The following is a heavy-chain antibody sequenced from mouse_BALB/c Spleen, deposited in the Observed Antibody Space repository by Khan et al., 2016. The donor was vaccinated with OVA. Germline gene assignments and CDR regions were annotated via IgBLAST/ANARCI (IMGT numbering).Heavy chain of an antibody. CDR3: ARSTTEYALDY. V-gene: IGHV1-4*01. CDR2: INPRSGYT. Sequence: QVQLKESGAELARPGASVKMSCKASGYTFTSHTMHWVKQRPGQGLEWIGYINPRSGYTQYNQKFNDKATLTADISSSTAYMQLSSLTSEDSAVDYCARSTTEYALDYWGQGTSVTVSS. J-gene: IGHJ4*01. CDR1: GYTFTSHT. D-gene: IGHD2-14*01.